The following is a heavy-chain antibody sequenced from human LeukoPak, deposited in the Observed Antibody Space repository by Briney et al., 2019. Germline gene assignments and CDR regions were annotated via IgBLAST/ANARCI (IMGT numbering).Heavy chain of an antibody. J-gene: IGHJ4*02. CDR1: GFTFSTCN. Sequence: PGGSLRLSCAASGFTFSTCNMNWVRQAPGKGLEWVSYISSGGRPIYYADSVKGRFTISRDNAKNSLYLQMSSLRVEDTAIYYCARDGPTVTPSIPFDFWGQGTLATVSS. V-gene: IGHV3-48*01. CDR3: ARDGPTVTPSIPFDF. CDR2: ISSGGRPI. D-gene: IGHD4-17*01.